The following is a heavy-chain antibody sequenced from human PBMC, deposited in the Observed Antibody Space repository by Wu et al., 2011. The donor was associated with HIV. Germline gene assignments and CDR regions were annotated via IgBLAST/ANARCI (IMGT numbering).Heavy chain of an antibody. CDR2: ISYDGSNK. D-gene: IGHD4-17*01. CDR1: GFTFSSYA. V-gene: IGHV3-30-3*01. J-gene: IGHJ3*02. Sequence: RLSCAASGFTFSSYAMHWVRQAPGKGLEWVAVISYDGSNKYYADSVKGRFTISRDNSKNTLYLQMNSLRAEDTAVYYCARPNNGAAFDIWGQGAMVTVSS. CDR3: ARPNNGAAFDI.